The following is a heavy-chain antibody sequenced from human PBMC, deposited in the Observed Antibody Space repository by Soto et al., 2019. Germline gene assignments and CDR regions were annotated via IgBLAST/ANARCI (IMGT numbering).Heavy chain of an antibody. J-gene: IGHJ4*02. CDR2: IWYDGSNK. CDR1: GFTFSSYG. CDR3: ARDAITFGGVIEGSYFDY. V-gene: IGHV3-33*01. Sequence: GGSLRLSCAASGFTFSSYGMHWVRQAPGKGLEWVAVIWYDGSNKYYADSVKGRFTISRDNSKNTLYLQMNSLRAEDTAVYYCARDAITFGGVIEGSYFDYWGQGTLVTVSS. D-gene: IGHD3-16*02.